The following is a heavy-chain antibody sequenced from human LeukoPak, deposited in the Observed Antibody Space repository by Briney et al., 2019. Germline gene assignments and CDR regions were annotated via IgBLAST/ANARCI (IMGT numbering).Heavy chain of an antibody. Sequence: ASVKVSCKASGYTFTGYHMHWVRQAPGQVLEWMGWINPSSGGTNYAQTFQGRVTMTRDTSISTAYMELSSLRSDDTAVYYCARDSGWGFDYWGQGTLVTVSS. J-gene: IGHJ4*02. CDR3: ARDSGWGFDY. D-gene: IGHD6-19*01. V-gene: IGHV1-2*02. CDR1: GYTFTGYH. CDR2: INPSSGGT.